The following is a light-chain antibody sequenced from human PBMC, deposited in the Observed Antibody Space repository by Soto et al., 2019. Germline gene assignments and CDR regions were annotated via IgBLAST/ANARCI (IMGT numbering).Light chain of an antibody. Sequence: DIVMTQSPATLSVAPGERVTFSCRASQGVSRKLAWYQHKPGQAPRLLISGASTGATGIPARFSGSGSGTEFTLTISSLQSEDCAIYYCHQYNSWPRGTFGPGTKVEIK. CDR1: QGVSRK. J-gene: IGKJ3*01. CDR3: HQYNSWPRGT. CDR2: GAS. V-gene: IGKV3-15*01.